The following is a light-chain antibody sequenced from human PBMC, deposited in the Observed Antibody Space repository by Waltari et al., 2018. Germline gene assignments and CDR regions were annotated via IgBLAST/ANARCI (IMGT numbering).Light chain of an antibody. Sequence: DIQMTQSPSSLSASVGDRVTITCRASQSISSYLNWYQQKPGKAPKLLIYAAPRLQSGVPSRVSGSGSGTDFTLTISSLQPEDFATYYCQQSYSTPPTFGQGTKLEIK. J-gene: IGKJ2*01. CDR3: QQSYSTPPT. V-gene: IGKV1-39*01. CDR2: AAP. CDR1: QSISSY.